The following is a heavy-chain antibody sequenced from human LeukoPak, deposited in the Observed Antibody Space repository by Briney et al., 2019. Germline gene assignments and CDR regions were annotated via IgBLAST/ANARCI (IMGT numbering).Heavy chain of an antibody. CDR2: ISSSSSYI. Sequence: GGSLRLSCAVSGFTFSSYSMNWVRQAPGKGLEWVSSISSSSSYIYYADSVKGRFTISRDNAKNSLYLQMNSLRAEDTAVYYCARDWTEVGGASGSEYYFDYWGQGTLVTVSS. V-gene: IGHV3-21*01. J-gene: IGHJ4*02. D-gene: IGHD3-10*01. CDR1: GFTFSSYS. CDR3: ARDWTEVGGASGSEYYFDY.